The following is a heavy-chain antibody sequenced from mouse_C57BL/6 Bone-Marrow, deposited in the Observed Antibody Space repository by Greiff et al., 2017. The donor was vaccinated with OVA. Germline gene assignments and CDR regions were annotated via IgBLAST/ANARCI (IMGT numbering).Heavy chain of an antibody. J-gene: IGHJ3*01. CDR1: GYAFTNYL. CDR3: AGEGYYGSSPFAY. V-gene: IGHV1-54*01. CDR2: INPGSGGT. D-gene: IGHD1-1*01. Sequence: QVQLQQSGAELVRPGTSVKVSCKASGYAFTNYLIEWVKQRPGQGLEWIGVINPGSGGTNYNEKFKGKATLTADKSSSTAYMQLSSLTSEDSAVFFCAGEGYYGSSPFAYWGQGTLVTVSA.